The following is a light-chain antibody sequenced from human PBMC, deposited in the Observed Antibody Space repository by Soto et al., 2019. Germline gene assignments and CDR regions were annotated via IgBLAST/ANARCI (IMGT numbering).Light chain of an antibody. CDR2: EVT. V-gene: IGLV2-8*01. Sequence: QSVLTQPPSASGSPGQSVAISCSGTSSDVGGNNYVSWYQQHPGKAPKLMVYEVTKRPSGVPDRFSGSKSGNTASLTVSGLQAEDEADYYGSLYAGSNNVIFGGGTKVTVL. CDR1: SSDVGGNNY. J-gene: IGLJ2*01. CDR3: SLYAGSNNVI.